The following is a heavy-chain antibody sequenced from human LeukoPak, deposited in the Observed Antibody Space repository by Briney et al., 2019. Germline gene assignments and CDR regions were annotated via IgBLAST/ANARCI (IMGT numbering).Heavy chain of an antibody. CDR2: IIGNSVST. CDR3: AKGRRDGYNYPFFDS. J-gene: IGHJ4*02. CDR1: GFTFRNSA. V-gene: IGHV3-23*01. Sequence: GGSLRLSCAASGFTFRNSAMSWVRQAPGKGLEWVSNIIGNSVSTYYADFVKGRFTISRDNSNNTLFLQMNSLGADDTAIYFCAKGRRDGYNYPFFDSWGQGAWVVVSS. D-gene: IGHD5-24*01.